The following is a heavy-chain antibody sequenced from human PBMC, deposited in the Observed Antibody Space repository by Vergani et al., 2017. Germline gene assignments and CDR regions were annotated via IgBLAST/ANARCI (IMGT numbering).Heavy chain of an antibody. V-gene: IGHV3-30*02. D-gene: IGHD1-26*01. CDR1: GLTLSNYD. J-gene: IGHJ4*02. CDR2: LQFDGSNQ. CDR3: AKHFRGWGIDY. Sequence: QVQLVESGGGVVQRGGSLRLSCATSGLTLSNYDMQWIRPGPGKGLEFVAFLQFDGSNQYYADFVKGRFTLSRDFSKNTLYLQMNSLRTDDTATYYCAKHFRGWGIDYWCQGTQVIVSS.